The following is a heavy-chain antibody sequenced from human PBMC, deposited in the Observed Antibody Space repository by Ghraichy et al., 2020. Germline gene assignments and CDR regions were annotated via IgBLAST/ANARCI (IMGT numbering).Heavy chain of an antibody. Sequence: SETLSLTCTVSGGSISSSSYYWGWIRQPPGKGLEWIGSIYYSGSTYYNPSLKSRVTISVDTSKNQFSLKLSSVTAADTAVYYCARLGLGELSLTPPRWGQGTLVTVSS. D-gene: IGHD3-16*02. CDR2: IYYSGST. CDR1: GGSISSSSYY. V-gene: IGHV4-39*01. CDR3: ARLGLGELSLTPPR. J-gene: IGHJ4*02.